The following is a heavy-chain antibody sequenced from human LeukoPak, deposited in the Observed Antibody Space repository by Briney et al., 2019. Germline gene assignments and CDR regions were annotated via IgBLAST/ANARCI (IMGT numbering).Heavy chain of an antibody. CDR1: GGTFSSYA. CDR2: IIPIFGTA. D-gene: IGHD3-22*01. J-gene: IGHJ4*02. Sequence: SVKVSCKASGGTFSSYAISWVRQAPGQGLEWMGGIIPIFGTANYAQKFQCRVTITADESTSTAYMELSSLRSEDTAVYYCAVYYYDSSGYYSDYWGQGTLVTVSS. CDR3: AVYYYDSSGYYSDY. V-gene: IGHV1-69*01.